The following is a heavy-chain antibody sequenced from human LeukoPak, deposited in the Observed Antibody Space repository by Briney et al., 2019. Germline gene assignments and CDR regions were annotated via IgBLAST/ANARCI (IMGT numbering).Heavy chain of an antibody. V-gene: IGHV3-7*01. Sequence: GGSLRLSCAASGFTFSSYWMTWVRQAPGKGLEWVANIKQDGSEKYYVDSLKGRFTISRDNAKNSLYLQMNSLRAEDTAVYYCARDSVGYCSSTTCYEPFDSWGQGTLVTVSS. J-gene: IGHJ4*02. CDR2: IKQDGSEK. D-gene: IGHD2-2*01. CDR3: ARDSVGYCSSTTCYEPFDS. CDR1: GFTFSSYW.